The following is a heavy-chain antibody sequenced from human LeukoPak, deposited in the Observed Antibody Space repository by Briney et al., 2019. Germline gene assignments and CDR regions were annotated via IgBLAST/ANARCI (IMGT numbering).Heavy chain of an antibody. CDR1: GFTFISYA. J-gene: IGHJ3*02. CDR2: ISGSGGST. V-gene: IGHV3-23*01. Sequence: PGGSLRLSCAASGFTFISYAMHWVRQAPGKGLEWVSAISGSGGSTYYADSVKGRFTISRDNSKNTLYLQMNSLRAEDTAVYYCAKDLPKHIVVVPAAIGAFDIWGQGTMVTVSS. CDR3: AKDLPKHIVVVPAAIGAFDI. D-gene: IGHD2-2*01.